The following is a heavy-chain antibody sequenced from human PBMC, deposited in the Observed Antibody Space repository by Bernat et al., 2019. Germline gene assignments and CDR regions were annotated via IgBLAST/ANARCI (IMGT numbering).Heavy chain of an antibody. V-gene: IGHV3-15*07. J-gene: IGHJ5*02. Sequence: EVQLVESGGGLVKPGGSLRLSCAASGFAFNDAWMNWVRQAPGKGLEWVGRIKSKTDGGTTDYSAPVKGRFSISRDDSKNTLYLQMNSLKTEDTAVYYCVWGWLQGTAWGQGMLVTVSS. D-gene: IGHD5-24*01. CDR3: VWGWLQGTA. CDR2: IKSKTDGGTT. CDR1: GFAFNDAW.